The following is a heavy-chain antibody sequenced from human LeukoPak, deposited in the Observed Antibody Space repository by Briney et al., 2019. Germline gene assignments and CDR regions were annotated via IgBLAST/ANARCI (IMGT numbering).Heavy chain of an antibody. Sequence: ASVKVSCKASGYTFSDYYVHWVRQTPGQGLEWMGWINPNSGGTNYAQKFQGRVTTTRDTSISTAYMELGRLRSDDTAVYYCARWDYSSSSVDYWGQGTLVTVSS. D-gene: IGHD6-6*01. V-gene: IGHV1-2*02. CDR3: ARWDYSSSSVDY. CDR1: GYTFSDYY. CDR2: INPNSGGT. J-gene: IGHJ4*02.